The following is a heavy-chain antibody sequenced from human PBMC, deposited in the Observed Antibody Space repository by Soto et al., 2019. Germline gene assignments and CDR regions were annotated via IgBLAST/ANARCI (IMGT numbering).Heavy chain of an antibody. CDR1: GFSLSSYA. J-gene: IGHJ1*01. D-gene: IGHD6-19*01. CDR2: ISGSGGST. Sequence: EVQLLESGGGLVQPGGSRRLSCTASGFSLSSYAMSWVRQAPGKGLEWVSVISGSGGSTYYADSVKGRFTISRDNSKNKLSLQMNSLRAEDTAVYYCAKPRESGWFSAEYFQQWGQGNLVNGSS. CDR3: AKPRESGWFSAEYFQQ. V-gene: IGHV3-23*01.